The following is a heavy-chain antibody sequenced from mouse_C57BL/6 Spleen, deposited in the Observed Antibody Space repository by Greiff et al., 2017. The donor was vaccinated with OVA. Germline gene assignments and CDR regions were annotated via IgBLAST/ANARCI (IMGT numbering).Heavy chain of an antibody. J-gene: IGHJ2*01. Sequence: VQLQQSGPELVKPGASVKLSCKASGYTFTDYNMHWVKQSPGKSLEWIGYINPNNGGTSYNQKFKGKATLTVNKSSSTAYMELRSLTSEDSAVYYCASSQYYFDYWGQGTTLTVSS. V-gene: IGHV1-22*01. CDR3: ASSQYYFDY. CDR1: GYTFTDYN. CDR2: INPNNGGT.